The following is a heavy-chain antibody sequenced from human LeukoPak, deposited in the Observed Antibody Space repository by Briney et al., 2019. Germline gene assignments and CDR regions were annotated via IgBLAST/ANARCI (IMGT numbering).Heavy chain of an antibody. D-gene: IGHD3-16*01. V-gene: IGHV3-23*01. Sequence: GGSLRLSCAASGFTFSSYAMSWVRQAPGKGLEWVSAISGSGGSTYYADSVKGRFTISRDNSKNTLYLQMNSLRAEDTAVYYCVRGAVEHYYGMDVWGQGTTVTVSS. CDR1: GFTFSSYA. CDR3: VRGAVEHYYGMDV. J-gene: IGHJ6*02. CDR2: ISGSGGST.